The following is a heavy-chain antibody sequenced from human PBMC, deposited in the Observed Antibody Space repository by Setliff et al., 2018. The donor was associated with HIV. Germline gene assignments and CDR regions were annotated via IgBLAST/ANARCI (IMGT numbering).Heavy chain of an antibody. D-gene: IGHD1-26*01. V-gene: IGHV4-34*01. Sequence: SETLSLTCAVSGVSFSGYYWSWIRQPPGKGLEWIGEINHSGSTDFNPSLKSRVTLSIDTSKNQFSLKLNSVTAADTAIYYCGRGPHIVGAPWAVIDYWAQGKPVTVS. J-gene: IGHJ4*02. CDR2: INHSGST. CDR3: GRGPHIVGAPWAVIDY. CDR1: GVSFSGYY.